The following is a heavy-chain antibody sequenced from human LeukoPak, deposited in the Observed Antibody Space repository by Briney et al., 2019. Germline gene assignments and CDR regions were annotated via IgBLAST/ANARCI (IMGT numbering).Heavy chain of an antibody. CDR1: GGSISSYY. V-gene: IGHV4-59*01. J-gene: IGHJ4*02. Sequence: SETLSLTCTVSGGSISSYYWSWIRQPPGKGLEWIGYIYYSGSTNYNPSLKSRVTISVDTSKNQFSLKLSSVTAADTAVYYCARGPPGLLWFGEGNYFDYWGQGTLVTVSS. CDR2: IYYSGST. CDR3: ARGPPGLLWFGEGNYFDY. D-gene: IGHD3-10*01.